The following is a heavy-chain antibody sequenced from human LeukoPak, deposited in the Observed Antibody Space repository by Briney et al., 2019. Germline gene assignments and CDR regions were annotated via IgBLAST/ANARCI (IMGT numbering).Heavy chain of an antibody. V-gene: IGHV1-2*06. D-gene: IGHD1-26*01. J-gene: IGHJ4*02. CDR1: GYTFTGYY. CDR3: ARTRARYSPGISYFDY. Sequence: ASVTVSCKASGYTFTGYYMHWVRQAPGQGLEWMERINPNSGGTNYAQKFQGRVTMTRGTSISTAYMELSRLRSDDTAVYYCARTRARYSPGISYFDYWGQGTLVTVSS. CDR2: INPNSGGT.